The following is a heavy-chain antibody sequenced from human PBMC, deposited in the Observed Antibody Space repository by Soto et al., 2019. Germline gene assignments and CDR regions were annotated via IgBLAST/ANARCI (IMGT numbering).Heavy chain of an antibody. CDR3: ALLSIYSSSSSADY. CDR2: IYWNDDK. CDR1: GFSLSTSGVG. D-gene: IGHD6-13*01. Sequence: SGPTLVKPTQTLTLTCTFSGFSLSTSGVGVGWIRQPPGKALEWLALIYWNDDKRYSPSRKSRPTITKDTSKNQVVLKMPNMDPVDTATYYCALLSIYSSSSSADYWGQGTLVTVSS. V-gene: IGHV2-5*01. J-gene: IGHJ4*02.